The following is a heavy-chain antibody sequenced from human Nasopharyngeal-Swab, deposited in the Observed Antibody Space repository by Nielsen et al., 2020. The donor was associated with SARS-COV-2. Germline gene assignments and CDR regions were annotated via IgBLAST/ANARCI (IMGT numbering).Heavy chain of an antibody. D-gene: IGHD7-27*01. Sequence: SETLSLTCTVSGGSISSYYWSWIRQPPGKGLEWIGYIYYSGSTNYNPSLKSRVTISADTSKNQFSLKLSSVTAADTAVYYCVRISGGGAFDYWGQGTLVTVSS. CDR3: VRISGGGAFDY. CDR1: GGSISSYY. CDR2: IYYSGST. V-gene: IGHV4-59*01. J-gene: IGHJ4*02.